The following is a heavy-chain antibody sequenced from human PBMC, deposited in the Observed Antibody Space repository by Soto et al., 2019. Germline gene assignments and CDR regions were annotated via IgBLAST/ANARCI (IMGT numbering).Heavy chain of an antibody. J-gene: IGHJ3*01. CDR3: ATEGDFLICDV. CDR2: INVDGSYI. D-gene: IGHD2-21*02. Sequence: GGSLRLSCVASDFTFRTYTMHWVRQAPGKGLQWVSSINVDGSYIYSADSLKGRFTVSRDNAKNSLYLQMNSLRVEDPAMYYCATEGDFLICDVWGQGTMVTVSS. CDR1: DFTFRTYT. V-gene: IGHV3-21*01.